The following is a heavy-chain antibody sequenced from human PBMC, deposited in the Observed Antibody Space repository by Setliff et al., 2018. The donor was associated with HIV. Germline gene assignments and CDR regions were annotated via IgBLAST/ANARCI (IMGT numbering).Heavy chain of an antibody. CDR3: AKDAQLHYGDYEDGNDYFDY. CDR1: GVAISGSTYY. CDR2: VHYTGSS. D-gene: IGHD4-17*01. Sequence: SETLSLTCAATGVAISGSTYYWAWIRQSSGRGLQWIGSVHYTGSSYRNPSLKSRLTISIDTSRNHFSLNLTTVTAADTAVYYCAKDAQLHYGDYEDGNDYFDYWGQGTLVTVSS. J-gene: IGHJ4*02. V-gene: IGHV4-39*02.